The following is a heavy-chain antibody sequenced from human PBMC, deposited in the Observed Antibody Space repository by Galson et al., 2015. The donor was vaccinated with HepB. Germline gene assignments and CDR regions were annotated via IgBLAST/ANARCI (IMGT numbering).Heavy chain of an antibody. D-gene: IGHD2-8*01. J-gene: IGHJ4*02. CDR1: GFTFNTYA. V-gene: IGHV3-23*01. CDR3: AKDAVYAVRGYFDY. CDR2: ISGGGGST. Sequence: SLRLSCAASGFTFNTYAMSWVRQAPGKGLEWVSSISGGGGSTYYADSMRGRFTISRDNSKNTLYLQVNSLRAEDTAVYYCAKDAVYAVRGYFDYWGQGTLVTVSS.